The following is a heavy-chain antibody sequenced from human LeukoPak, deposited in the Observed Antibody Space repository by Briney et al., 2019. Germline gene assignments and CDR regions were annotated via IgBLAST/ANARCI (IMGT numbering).Heavy chain of an antibody. V-gene: IGHV3-53*05. Sequence: PGGSLRLSCAASGFTVSSNYMSWVRQAPGKGLEWVSVIYSGGSTYYADSVKGRFTISRDNSKNTLYLQMDSLRAEDTAVYYCARGRTSSRIAVAGTDSGAFDIWGQGTMVTVSS. CDR1: GFTVSSNY. D-gene: IGHD6-19*01. J-gene: IGHJ3*02. CDR2: IYSGGST. CDR3: ARGRTSSRIAVAGTDSGAFDI.